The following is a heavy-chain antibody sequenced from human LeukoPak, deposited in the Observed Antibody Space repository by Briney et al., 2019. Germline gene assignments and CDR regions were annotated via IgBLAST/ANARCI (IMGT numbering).Heavy chain of an antibody. CDR3: ARHDGLNNLDY. CDR2: IYYSGNT. D-gene: IGHD1-14*01. V-gene: IGHV4-39*01. CDR1: GGSITSSSYY. Sequence: SETLSLTCTVSGGSITSSSYYWGWIRQPSGKGLEWIGSIYYSGNTYYKPSLKSRVTISVDTSKNQFSLKLSSVTAADTAVYYCARHDGLNNLDYWGQGTLVTVSS. J-gene: IGHJ4*02.